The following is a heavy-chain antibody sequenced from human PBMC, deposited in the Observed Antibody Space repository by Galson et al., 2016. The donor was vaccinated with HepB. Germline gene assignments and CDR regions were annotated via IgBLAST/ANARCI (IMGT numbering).Heavy chain of an antibody. J-gene: IGHJ4*02. Sequence: LRLSCAASGYTFSSYAMSWVRQAPGKGLEWVALIWFDGTYKYYADSVRGRFTISRDDSMNTVFLQMDSLRAEDTAVYYCARAGVSNWPDFDFWGQGALVTVSS. CDR1: GYTFSSYA. CDR2: IWFDGTYK. V-gene: IGHV3-33*08. CDR3: ARAGVSNWPDFDF. D-gene: IGHD6-13*01.